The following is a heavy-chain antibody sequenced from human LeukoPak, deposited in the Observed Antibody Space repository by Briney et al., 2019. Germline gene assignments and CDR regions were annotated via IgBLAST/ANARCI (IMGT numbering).Heavy chain of an antibody. D-gene: IGHD2-2*01. Sequence: SETLSFTCAVSGYSISSGYYWGWIRPPPGKGLEWIGSIYHSGSTYYNPSLKSRVTISVDTSKNQFSLKLSSVAAADTAVYYCARRTSRYYMDVWGKGTTVTVSS. CDR3: ARRTSRYYMDV. CDR2: IYHSGST. J-gene: IGHJ6*03. CDR1: GYSISSGYY. V-gene: IGHV4-38-2*01.